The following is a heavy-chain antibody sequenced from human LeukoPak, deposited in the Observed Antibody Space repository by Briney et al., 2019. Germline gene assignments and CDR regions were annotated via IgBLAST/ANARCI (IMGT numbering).Heavy chain of an antibody. CDR1: GYTFTGYY. V-gene: IGHV1-24*01. D-gene: IGHD3-22*01. J-gene: IGHJ4*02. CDR2: FDPEDGET. Sequence: ASVKVSCKASGYTFTGYYMHWVRQAPGKGLEWMGGFDPEDGETIYAQKFQGRVTMTEDTSTDTAYMELSSLRSEDTAVYYCATAGDYYDSPLDYWGQGTLVTVSS. CDR3: ATAGDYYDSPLDY.